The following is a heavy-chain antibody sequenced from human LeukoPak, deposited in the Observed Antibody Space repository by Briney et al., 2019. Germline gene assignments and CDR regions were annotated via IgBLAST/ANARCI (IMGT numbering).Heavy chain of an antibody. CDR3: ARSSPHCTNGVCYWYYYMDV. Sequence: TETLSLTCTVSGGSISSYYWSWIRQPPGKGLEWIGSIYHSGSTYYNPSLKSRVTISVDTSKNQFSLKLSSVTAADTAVYYCARSSPHCTNGVCYWYYYMDVWGKGTTVTVSS. CDR2: IYHSGST. V-gene: IGHV4-59*08. J-gene: IGHJ6*03. CDR1: GGSISSYY. D-gene: IGHD2-8*01.